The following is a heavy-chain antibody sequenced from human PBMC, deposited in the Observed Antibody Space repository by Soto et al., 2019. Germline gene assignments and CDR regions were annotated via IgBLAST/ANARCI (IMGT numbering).Heavy chain of an antibody. D-gene: IGHD6-19*01. Sequence: EVQLLESGGGLVQPGGSLRLSCAASGFTFSSYAMSWVRQAPGKGLEWVSAISGSGGSTYYADSVKGRFTISRDNSKNKLYLQMNSLRAEDTAVYYCAKEMDGIAVAGTNWFDPWGQGTLVTVSS. J-gene: IGHJ5*02. CDR1: GFTFSSYA. CDR3: AKEMDGIAVAGTNWFDP. V-gene: IGHV3-23*01. CDR2: ISGSGGST.